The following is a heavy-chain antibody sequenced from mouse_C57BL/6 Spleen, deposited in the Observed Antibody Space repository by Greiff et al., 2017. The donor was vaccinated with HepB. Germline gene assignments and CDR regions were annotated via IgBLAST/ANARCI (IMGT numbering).Heavy chain of an antibody. CDR1: GYTFTSYW. J-gene: IGHJ3*01. CDR2: IDPSDSDT. Sequence: QVQLQQPGAELVRPGSSVKLSCKASGYTFTSYWMHWVKQRPIQGLEWIGNIDPSDSDTHYNQKFKDKATLTVYKSSSTAYMQLSSLTSEDSAVYYCARDDYYGSSTWFAYWGQGTLVTVSA. V-gene: IGHV1-52*01. D-gene: IGHD1-1*01. CDR3: ARDDYYGSSTWFAY.